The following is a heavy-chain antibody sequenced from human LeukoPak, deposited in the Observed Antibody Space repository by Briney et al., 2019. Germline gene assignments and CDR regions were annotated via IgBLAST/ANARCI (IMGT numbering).Heavy chain of an antibody. CDR1: GGNFSSFA. D-gene: IGHD3-9*01. J-gene: IGHJ5*02. CDR3: ARAVDDILAGYYWGNWFDP. V-gene: IGHV1-69*04. Sequence: ASVKVSCKASGGNFSSFALAWVRQAPGQGLEWMGRIIPNLGSVNYAQNFQGGLTLTADKSTSTGYMELSSLRSEDTAVYYCARAVDDILAGYYWGNWFDPWGQGTLVTVSS. CDR2: IIPNLGSV.